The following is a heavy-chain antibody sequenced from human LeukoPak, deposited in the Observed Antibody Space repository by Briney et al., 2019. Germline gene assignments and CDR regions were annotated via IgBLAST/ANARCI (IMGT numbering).Heavy chain of an antibody. D-gene: IGHD3-22*01. CDR2: MNPNSGNT. Sequence: ASVKVSCKASGYTFTSYDINWVRQATGQGLEWMGWMNPNSGNTGYAQKFQGRVTMTRNTSISTAYMELSSLRSEDTAVYYCARQKRLDSSGYYYAGFLTYYFDYWGQGTLVTVSS. CDR3: ARQKRLDSSGYYYAGFLTYYFDY. V-gene: IGHV1-8*01. J-gene: IGHJ4*02. CDR1: GYTFTSYD.